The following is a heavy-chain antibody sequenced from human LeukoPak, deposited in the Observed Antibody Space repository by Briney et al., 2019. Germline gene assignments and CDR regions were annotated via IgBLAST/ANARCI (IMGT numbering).Heavy chain of an antibody. V-gene: IGHV2-5*02. CDR1: GFSLSTSGVG. CDR2: IYWDDDK. D-gene: IGHD2-15*01. CDR3: ALQGPRAAHFDY. Sequence: SGPTLVKPTQTLTLTCTFSGFSLSTSGVGVGWIRQPPGKALEWLALIYWDDDKRYSPSLKSRLTITKDTSKNQVVPTMTNMDPVDTATYYCALQGPRAAHFDYWGQGTLVTVSS. J-gene: IGHJ4*02.